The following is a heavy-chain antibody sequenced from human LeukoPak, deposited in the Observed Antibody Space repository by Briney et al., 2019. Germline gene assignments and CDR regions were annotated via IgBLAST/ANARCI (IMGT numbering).Heavy chain of an antibody. CDR2: ISSNGGST. J-gene: IGHJ4*02. CDR3: ARVRREYCSSTSCLGEFDY. D-gene: IGHD2-2*01. Sequence: GGSLRLSCAASGFTFSSYAMHWVRQAPGKGLEYVSAISSNGGSTYYANSVKGRFTISRDNSKNTLYLQMGSLRAEDMAVYYCARVRREYCSSTSCLGEFDYWGQGTLVTVSS. V-gene: IGHV3-64*01. CDR1: GFTFSSYA.